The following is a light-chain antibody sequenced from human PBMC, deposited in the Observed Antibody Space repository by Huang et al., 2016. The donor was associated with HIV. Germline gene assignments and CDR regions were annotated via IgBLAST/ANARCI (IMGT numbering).Light chain of an antibody. Sequence: DIVMTQSPLSLPVTPGEPASISCKSSQSLLHSNGYNYLDLYLQKPGQSPQLLISLGANRASGGPDRFSGSGSGTDFTLKISRVEAEDVGVYYCMQALETPITFGQGTRLEIK. CDR1: QSLLHSNGYNY. CDR2: LGA. J-gene: IGKJ5*01. V-gene: IGKV2-28*01. CDR3: MQALETPIT.